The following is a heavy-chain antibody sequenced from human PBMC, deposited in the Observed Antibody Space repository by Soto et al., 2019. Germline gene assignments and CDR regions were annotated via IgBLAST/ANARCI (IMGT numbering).Heavy chain of an antibody. CDR3: AREVGGYSDYVGYFDL. Sequence: QVQLVESGGGVVQPGRSLRLSCAASGFTFSSYAMDWVRQAPGKGLEWVAVISYDGSNKYYADSVKGRFTISRDNSQNALYLQMNRLRAEDTAVYYCAREVGGYSDYVGYFDLWGRGTLVTVSS. CDR2: ISYDGSNK. D-gene: IGHD4-17*01. J-gene: IGHJ2*01. CDR1: GFTFSSYA. V-gene: IGHV3-30-3*01.